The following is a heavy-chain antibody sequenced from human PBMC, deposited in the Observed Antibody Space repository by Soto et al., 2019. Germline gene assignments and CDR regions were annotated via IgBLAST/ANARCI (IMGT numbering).Heavy chain of an antibody. V-gene: IGHV3-64*01. D-gene: IGHD6-13*01. CDR1: GFTFSSYA. CDR3: ARDGQIAAVMDV. J-gene: IGHJ6*04. CDR2: ISSNGGST. Sequence: GGFLRLSCAASGFTFSSYAMHWVRQAPGKGLEYVSAISSNGGSTYYANSVKGRFTISRDNSKNTLYLQMGSLRAEDMAVYYCARDGQIAAVMDVWGKGTTVTVSS.